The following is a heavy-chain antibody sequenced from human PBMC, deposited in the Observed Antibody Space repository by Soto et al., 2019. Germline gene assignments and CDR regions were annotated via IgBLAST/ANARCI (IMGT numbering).Heavy chain of an antibody. CDR3: ARDRYYDSSGNDYYYGMDV. CDR2: IIPILGIA. J-gene: IGHJ6*02. D-gene: IGHD3-22*01. V-gene: IGHV1-69*08. CDR1: GGTFSSYT. Sequence: QVQLVQSGAEVKKPGSSVKVSCKASGGTFSSYTISWVRQAPGQGLEWMGRIIPILGIANYAQKFQGRVTTTADKSTSTAYMELSSLRSEDTAVYYCARDRYYDSSGNDYYYGMDVWGQGTTVTVSS.